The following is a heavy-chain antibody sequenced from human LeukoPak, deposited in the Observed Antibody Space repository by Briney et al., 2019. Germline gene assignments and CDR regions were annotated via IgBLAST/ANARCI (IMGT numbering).Heavy chain of an antibody. Sequence: GGSLRLSCTAAGFTFSSYSRNWLRQAPGKGLEWLAVIWYDGNTKYYSDSVKGRFTISRDSSKNTLYLEMNSLRAEDTAVYYSRRDELNKFRVLDCWGQGTLVTVSS. CDR2: IWYDGNTK. CDR3: RRDELNKFRVLDC. CDR1: GFTFSSYS. V-gene: IGHV3-33*08. J-gene: IGHJ4*02. D-gene: IGHD1-26*01.